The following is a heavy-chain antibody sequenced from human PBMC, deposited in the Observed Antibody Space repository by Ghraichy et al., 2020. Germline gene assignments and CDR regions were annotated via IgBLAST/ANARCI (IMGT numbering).Heavy chain of an antibody. CDR3: ARVMIAARVFGY. CDR2: ISYDGSNK. Sequence: GGSLRLSCAASGFTFSSYAMHWVRQAPGKGLEWVAVISYDGSNKYYADSVKGRFTISRDNSKNTLYLQMNSLRAEDTAVYYCARVMIAARVFGYWGQGTLVTVSS. V-gene: IGHV3-30-3*01. J-gene: IGHJ4*02. D-gene: IGHD6-6*01. CDR1: GFTFSSYA.